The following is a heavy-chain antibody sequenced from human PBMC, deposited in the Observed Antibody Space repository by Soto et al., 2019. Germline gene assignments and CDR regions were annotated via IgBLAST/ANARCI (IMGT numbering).Heavy chain of an antibody. CDR2: INSDGSRT. CDR1: GFTFSSYW. D-gene: IGHD3-10*01. Sequence: EVQLVESGGGLVQPGGSLRLSCAASGFTFSSYWMHWVREAPGKGLVWVSRINSDGSRTIYADSVKGRFSISRDNAENTLYLQMISLRVEDTAMYYCARGGDYGSGRVDYWGQGALVTVSS. V-gene: IGHV3-74*01. J-gene: IGHJ4*02. CDR3: ARGGDYGSGRVDY.